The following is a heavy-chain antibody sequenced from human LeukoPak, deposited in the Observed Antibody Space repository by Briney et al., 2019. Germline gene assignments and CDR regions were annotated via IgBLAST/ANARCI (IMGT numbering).Heavy chain of an antibody. J-gene: IGHJ4*02. V-gene: IGHV4-59*01. CDR1: YGSISSDY. CDR3: ARLAAAAHNYYFDY. CDR2: IYYSGST. Sequence: TETLSLTCTVSYGSISSDYWSWIRQPPGKGLECIGYIYYSGSTNYNPSLKSRVTISLDTSKNQFSLKLSSVTAADTAVYYCARLAAAAHNYYFDYWGQGTLVTVSS. D-gene: IGHD6-25*01.